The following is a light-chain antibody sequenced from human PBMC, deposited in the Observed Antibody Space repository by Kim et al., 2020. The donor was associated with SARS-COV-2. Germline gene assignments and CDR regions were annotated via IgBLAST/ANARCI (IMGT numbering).Light chain of an antibody. CDR3: QQRSNWQYT. Sequence: EIVLTQSPATLSVSPGERATLSCRASQSVSSYLAWYQQKPGQAPRLLIYDASKRATGIPARFSGSGSGTDFTLTISSPEPEDFAVYYCQQRSNWQYTFGQGTKLEI. V-gene: IGKV3-11*01. CDR2: DAS. CDR1: QSVSSY. J-gene: IGKJ2*01.